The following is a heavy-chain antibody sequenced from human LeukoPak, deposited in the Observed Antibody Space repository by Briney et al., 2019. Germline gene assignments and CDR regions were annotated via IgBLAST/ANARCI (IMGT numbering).Heavy chain of an antibody. D-gene: IGHD6-25*01. V-gene: IGHV1-69*04. J-gene: IGHJ5*02. CDR1: GGTFSSYA. CDR2: IIPILGIA. CDR3: ARTLVSSGNWFDP. Sequence: SVKVSCKASGGTFSSYAISWVRQAPGQGLEGMGRIIPILGIANYAQNFQGRVTITADKSTSTAYMELSSLRSEDTAVYYCARTLVSSGNWFDPWGQGTLVTVSS.